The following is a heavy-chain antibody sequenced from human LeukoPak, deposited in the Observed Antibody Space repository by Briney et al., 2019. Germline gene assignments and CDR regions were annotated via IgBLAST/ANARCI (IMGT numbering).Heavy chain of an antibody. CDR3: SSLGYSSSWSLGWYYFDY. CDR1: GYTFTSYG. D-gene: IGHD6-13*01. CDR2: ISAYNGNT. J-gene: IGHJ4*02. Sequence: ASVKVSCKASGYTFTSYGISWVRQAPGQGLEWMGWISAYNGNTNYAQKLQGRVTMTTDTSTSTAYMELRSLRSDDTAVYYCSSLGYSSSWSLGWYYFDYWGQGTLVTVSS. V-gene: IGHV1-18*01.